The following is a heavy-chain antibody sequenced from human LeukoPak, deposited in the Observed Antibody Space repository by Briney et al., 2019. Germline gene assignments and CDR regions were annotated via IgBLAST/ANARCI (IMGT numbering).Heavy chain of an antibody. D-gene: IGHD3-22*01. CDR1: GGSISSGGYY. V-gene: IGHV4-61*08. Sequence: SQTLSLTCTVSGGSISSGGYYWSWIRQPPGKGLEWIGYIYYSGSTNYNPSLKSRVTISVDTSKNQFSLKLSSVTAADTAVYCCASNYDSSGYYYGYWGQGTLVTVSS. CDR3: ASNYDSSGYYYGY. CDR2: IYYSGST. J-gene: IGHJ4*02.